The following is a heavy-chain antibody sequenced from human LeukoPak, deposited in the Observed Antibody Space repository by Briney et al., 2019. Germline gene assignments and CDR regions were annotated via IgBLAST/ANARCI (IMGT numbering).Heavy chain of an antibody. J-gene: IGHJ4*02. V-gene: IGHV3-21*01. CDR3: ATRYCTSTSCYAFDY. CDR2: ISSGSDYT. CDR1: GFTFSSYG. D-gene: IGHD2-2*01. Sequence: PGGSLRLSCAASGFTFSSYGMSWVRQAPGKGLEWVSSISSGSDYTYYADSVKGRFTISRDNAKNSLYLQMNSLRAEDTAVYYCATRYCTSTSCYAFDYWGQGTLVTVSS.